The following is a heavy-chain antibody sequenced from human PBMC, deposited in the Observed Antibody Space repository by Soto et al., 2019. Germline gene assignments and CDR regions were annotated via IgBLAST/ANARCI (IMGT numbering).Heavy chain of an antibody. CDR1: GFTFSSYW. CDR2: VKQDGSEK. CDR3: ARGRGSSWYVYYYYGMDV. J-gene: IGHJ6*02. Sequence: GGSLRLSCAASGFTFSSYWMSWVRQAPGKGLEWVANVKQDGSEKYYVDSVKGRFTISRDNAKNSLYLQMNSLRAEDTAVYYCARGRGSSWYVYYYYGMDVWGQGTTVTVSS. D-gene: IGHD6-13*01. V-gene: IGHV3-7*05.